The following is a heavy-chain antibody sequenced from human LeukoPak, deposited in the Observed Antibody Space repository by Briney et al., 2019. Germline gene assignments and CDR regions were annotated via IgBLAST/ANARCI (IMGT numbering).Heavy chain of an antibody. V-gene: IGHV5-51*01. J-gene: IGHJ4*02. CDR1: GYSFTSFW. CDR3: ARQRLRGISYFGF. D-gene: IGHD3-10*01. Sequence: GESLGISCKGSGYSFTSFWIGWVRQMPGKGLEWMGIIYPGDSDTRYSPSFQGQVTISADKSINTAYLQWSSLKASDTAMYYCARQRLRGISYFGFWGQGTLVTVSS. CDR2: IYPGDSDT.